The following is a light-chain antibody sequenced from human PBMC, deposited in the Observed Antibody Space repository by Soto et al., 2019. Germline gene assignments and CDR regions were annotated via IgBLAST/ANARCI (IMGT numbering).Light chain of an antibody. Sequence: QSALTQPSSVSGSPGQSITISCTGSSSDVGAYNYFSWYQQHPGKAPRLMIYEVTNRHSGVYNRFSGSKSGNTASRTISGLRADDEADYYCSSYTSGSTLVVFGGGTKLTVL. CDR1: SSDVGAYNY. J-gene: IGLJ2*01. CDR3: SSYTSGSTLVV. V-gene: IGLV2-14*01. CDR2: EVT.